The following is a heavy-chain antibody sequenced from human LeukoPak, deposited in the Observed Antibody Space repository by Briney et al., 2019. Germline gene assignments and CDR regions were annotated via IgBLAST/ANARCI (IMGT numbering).Heavy chain of an antibody. CDR2: INHSGST. Sequence: SETLSLTCAVYGGSFSGYYWSWIRQPPGKGLEWIGEINHSGSTNYNPSLKSRVTISVDTSKNQFSLKLSSVTAADTAVYYCASNWNDVLGPFDYWGQGTLVTVSS. CDR1: GGSFSGYY. J-gene: IGHJ4*02. V-gene: IGHV4-34*01. CDR3: ASNWNDVLGPFDY. D-gene: IGHD1-1*01.